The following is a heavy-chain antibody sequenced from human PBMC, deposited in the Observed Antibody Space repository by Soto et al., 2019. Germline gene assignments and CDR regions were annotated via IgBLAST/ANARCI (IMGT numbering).Heavy chain of an antibody. V-gene: IGHV3-33*01. Sequence: QVQLVESGGGVVQPGRSLRLSCAASGFTFSSHAMNWVRQAPGKGLEWVALIWNAGNNKYYADAGSVKGRFTISRDNSRNTLYLEINNARADDTAVYYCVRGPEYSNFGYFDSWGQGTLVTVSS. D-gene: IGHD4-4*01. CDR3: VRGPEYSNFGYFDS. J-gene: IGHJ4*02. CDR2: IWNAGNNK. CDR1: GFTFSSHA.